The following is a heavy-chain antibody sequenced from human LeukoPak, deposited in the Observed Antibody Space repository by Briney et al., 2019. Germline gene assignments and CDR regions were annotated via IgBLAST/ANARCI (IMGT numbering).Heavy chain of an antibody. CDR1: GGSISSSSYY. V-gene: IGHV4-39*01. J-gene: IGHJ4*02. Sequence: SETLSLTCTVSGGSISSSSYYWGWIRQPPGKGLERIGSIYYSGSTYYNPSLKSRVTISVDTSKNQFSLKLSSVTAADTAVYYCARHDAAQAHYYDSSGYSDYWGQGTLVTVSS. CDR2: IYYSGST. CDR3: ARHDAAQAHYYDSSGYSDY. D-gene: IGHD3-22*01.